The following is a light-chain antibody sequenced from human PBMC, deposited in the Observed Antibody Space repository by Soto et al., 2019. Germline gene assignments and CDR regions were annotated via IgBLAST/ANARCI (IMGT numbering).Light chain of an antibody. CDR1: QTVGKN. CDR3: QQYTNWPIT. Sequence: EVVMTQSPATLSVSPGEKATHSCRASQTVGKNYLAWYQQKPGQAPRLLIYGISARATGIPARFSGSGSGTEFTLTINSLQSEDFAVYYCQQYTNWPITFGQGTRLEIK. V-gene: IGKV3-15*01. J-gene: IGKJ5*01. CDR2: GIS.